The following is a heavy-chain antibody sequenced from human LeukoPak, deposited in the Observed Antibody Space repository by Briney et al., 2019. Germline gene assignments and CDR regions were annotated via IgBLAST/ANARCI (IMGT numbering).Heavy chain of an antibody. CDR3: AVAHSSGWLYY. CDR1: GFTVSSNY. CDR2: IYSGGST. J-gene: IGHJ4*02. D-gene: IGHD6-19*01. Sequence: GGSLRLSCAASGFTVSSNYMSWVRQAPGKGLEWVSVIYSGGSTYYADSVKGRFTISRHNSKNTLYLQMNSLKAEDTAVYYCAVAHSSGWLYYGGQGTRVTVSS. V-gene: IGHV3-53*04.